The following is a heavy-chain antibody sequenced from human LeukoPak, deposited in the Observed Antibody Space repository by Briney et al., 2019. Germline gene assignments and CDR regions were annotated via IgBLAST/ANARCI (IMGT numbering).Heavy chain of an antibody. CDR1: GYTFTGYY. CDR3: ARGGHTAMGPDDAFDI. D-gene: IGHD5-18*01. Sequence: ASVKVSCKASGYTFTGYYMHWVRQAPGQGLEWMGRINPNSGGTNYAQKFQGWVTMTRDTSISTAYMELSRLRSDDTAVYYCARGGHTAMGPDDAFDIWGQGTMVTVSS. J-gene: IGHJ3*02. CDR2: INPNSGGT. V-gene: IGHV1-2*04.